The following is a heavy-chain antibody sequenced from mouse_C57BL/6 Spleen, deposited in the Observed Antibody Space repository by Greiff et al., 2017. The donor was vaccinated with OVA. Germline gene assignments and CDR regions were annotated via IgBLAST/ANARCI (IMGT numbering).Heavy chain of an antibody. D-gene: IGHD2-3*01. CDR3: ARNGRNDGYYAMDY. J-gene: IGHJ4*01. Sequence: VMLVESGPGLVAPSQSLSITCTVSGFSLTSYAISWVRQPPGKGLEWLGVIWTGGGTNYNSALKSRLSISKDNSKSQVFLKMNSLQTDDTARYYCARNGRNDGYYAMDYWGQGTSVTVSS. CDR2: IWTGGGT. CDR1: GFSLTSYA. V-gene: IGHV2-9-1*01.